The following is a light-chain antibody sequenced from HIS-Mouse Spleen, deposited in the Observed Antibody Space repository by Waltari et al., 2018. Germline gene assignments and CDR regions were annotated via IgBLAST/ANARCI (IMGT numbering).Light chain of an antibody. CDR1: SSDVGGYNY. CDR2: DVS. V-gene: IGLV2-14*03. CDR3: SSYTSSSTEV. J-gene: IGLJ2*01. Sequence: QSALTQPASVSGSPGQSITISCTGTSSDVGGYNYVSWYQQHPGKAPKLMIYDVSNRPSGVSNRCSGSKSGNTASLTISGLQAEDETDYYCSSYTSSSTEVFCGGTKLTVL.